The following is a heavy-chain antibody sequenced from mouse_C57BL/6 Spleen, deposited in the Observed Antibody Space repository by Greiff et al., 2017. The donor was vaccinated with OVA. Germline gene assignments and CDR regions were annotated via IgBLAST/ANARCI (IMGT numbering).Heavy chain of an antibody. D-gene: IGHD1-1*01. CDR1: GFTFSSYA. CDR2: ISDGGSYT. J-gene: IGHJ3*01. Sequence: EVMLVESGGGLVKPGGSLKLSCAASGFTFSSYAMSWVRQTPEKRLEWVATISDGGSYTYYPDNVKGRFTISRDNAKNNLYLQMSHLKSEDTAMYYCASWDYGSSPPFAYWGQGTLVTVSA. V-gene: IGHV5-4*03. CDR3: ASWDYGSSPPFAY.